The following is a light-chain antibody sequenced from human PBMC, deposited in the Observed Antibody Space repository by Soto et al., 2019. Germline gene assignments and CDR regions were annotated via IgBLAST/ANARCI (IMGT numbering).Light chain of an antibody. V-gene: IGKV3-20*01. J-gene: IGKJ1*01. Sequence: EMVVTQSPATLSVSPGERATLSCRASQSVSNYFAWYQQKPGQAPRLLIYGASTRATGIPARFSGSGSGTDFTLTISRLEPEDFAVYYCQQYGSSGTFGQGTKVDIK. CDR3: QQYGSSGT. CDR1: QSVSNY. CDR2: GAS.